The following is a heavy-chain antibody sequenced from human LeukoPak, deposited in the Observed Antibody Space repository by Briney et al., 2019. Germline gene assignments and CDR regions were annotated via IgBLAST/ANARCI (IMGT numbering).Heavy chain of an antibody. D-gene: IGHD5-12*01. V-gene: IGHV3-23*01. CDR3: AKSYGYSGYDYLDY. CDR2: ISGSGGST. CDR1: GFTFSSYA. Sequence: GGSLRLSCAASGFTFSSYAMSWVRQAPGKGLEWVSAISGSGGSTYYADSGKGRFIISRDNSKNTLYLQMNSLRAEATAVYYCAKSYGYSGYDYLDYWGQGTLVTVSS. J-gene: IGHJ4*02.